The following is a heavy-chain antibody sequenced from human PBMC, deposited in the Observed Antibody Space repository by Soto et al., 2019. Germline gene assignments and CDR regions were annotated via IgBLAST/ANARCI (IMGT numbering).Heavy chain of an antibody. CDR3: ARHGFGSLHGLVDV. V-gene: IGHV4-59*08. Sequence: QVQLQESGPGLVKPSETLSLTCTVSGGSITNYSCSWFRQPPGKGLGWIGYIQDRGYSAYNLSPQMRVTMSMDTSKTQFSLMLESVTATDTAVYYCARHGFGSLHGLVDVWGQGTTVIVSS. CDR2: IQDRGYS. CDR1: GGSITNYS. J-gene: IGHJ6*02. D-gene: IGHD3-10*01.